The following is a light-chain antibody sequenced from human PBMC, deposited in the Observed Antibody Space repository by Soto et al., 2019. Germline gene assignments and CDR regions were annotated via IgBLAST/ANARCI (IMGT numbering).Light chain of an antibody. CDR1: SSDVGAYEY. J-gene: IGLJ2*01. Sequence: QSALTQVASVSASPGQSITISCTGTSSDVGAYEYVSWFRQHPGKASKLMIYNVNYRPSGVSNRFSGSKSGNTASLTISGLQAEDEANYYCSSYTNNNTVVFGGGTKLTVL. CDR2: NVN. V-gene: IGLV2-14*03. CDR3: SSYTNNNTVV.